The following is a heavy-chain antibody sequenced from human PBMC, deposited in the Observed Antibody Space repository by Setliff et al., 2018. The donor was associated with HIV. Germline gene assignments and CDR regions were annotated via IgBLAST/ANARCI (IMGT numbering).Heavy chain of an antibody. V-gene: IGHV3-48*01. J-gene: IGHJ2*01. CDR2: ISSGSNTI. CDR1: GFTLNSYS. Sequence: GWSLRLSCEASGFTLNSYSMNWVRQAPGKRLEWVSYISSGSNTIYYADSVKGRFTISRDNAKNSLFLQMNSLRADDTAVYYCARDSEHPYWYFDLWGRGTLVTVSS. CDR3: ARDSEHPYWYFDL.